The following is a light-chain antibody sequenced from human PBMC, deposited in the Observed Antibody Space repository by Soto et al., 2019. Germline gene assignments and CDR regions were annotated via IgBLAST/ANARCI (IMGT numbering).Light chain of an antibody. Sequence: EIVLTQSPGTLSLSPGERATLSCRASQSVSSSFIAWYQHKTGQAPRLLIYGASSRDTGIPARFSGSGSGTEFTLPLSRLQSEDFSVYYCQQYNNWPQTFGQGTKVDIK. CDR3: QQYNNWPQT. CDR1: QSVSSSF. CDR2: GAS. V-gene: IGKV3-20*01. J-gene: IGKJ1*01.